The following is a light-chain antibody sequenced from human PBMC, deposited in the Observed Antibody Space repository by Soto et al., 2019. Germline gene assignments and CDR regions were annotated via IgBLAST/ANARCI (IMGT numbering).Light chain of an antibody. CDR2: EVS. CDR1: STDVGGYNY. Sequence: QSVLTQPASVSVSPGQSIAISCTGTSTDVGGYNYVSWYQQHPGKAPKLIIYEVSSRPSGVSNRFSGAKSGNTASLTISGLQAEDEADYYCSSYTSDNTLVFGGGTKVTVL. V-gene: IGLV2-14*01. J-gene: IGLJ3*02. CDR3: SSYTSDNTLV.